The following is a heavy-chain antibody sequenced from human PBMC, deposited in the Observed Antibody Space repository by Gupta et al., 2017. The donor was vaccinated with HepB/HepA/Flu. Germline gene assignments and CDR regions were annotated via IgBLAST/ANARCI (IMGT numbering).Heavy chain of an antibody. D-gene: IGHD3-3*01. J-gene: IGHJ4*02. V-gene: IGHV3-23*01. CDR2: ISGSGGST. CDR3: AKDYDFWSGIRDYFDY. Sequence: EVQLLESGGGLVQPGGSLRLSCAASGFTFSSYAMSWVRQAPGKGLEWVSAISGSGGSTYYADSVKGRFTISRDNSKNTLYLQMNSLRAEDTAVYVCAKDYDFWSGIRDYFDYWGQGTLVTVSS. CDR1: GFTFSSYA.